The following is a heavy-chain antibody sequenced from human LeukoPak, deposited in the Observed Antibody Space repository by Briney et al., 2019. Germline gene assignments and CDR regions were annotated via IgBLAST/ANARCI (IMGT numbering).Heavy chain of an antibody. J-gene: IGHJ4*02. CDR2: IHYNGNT. CDR3: ARQYCSSTSCYRRGYFDY. Sequence: SETLSLTCTVSGGSISSSISQWGWIRQPPGKGLEWIGSIHYNGNTYYNPSLKSRVTISVDTSKNQFSLELSSVTAADTAVYYCARQYCSSTSCYRRGYFDYWGQGTLVTVSS. D-gene: IGHD2-2*02. V-gene: IGHV4-39*01. CDR1: GGSISSSISQ.